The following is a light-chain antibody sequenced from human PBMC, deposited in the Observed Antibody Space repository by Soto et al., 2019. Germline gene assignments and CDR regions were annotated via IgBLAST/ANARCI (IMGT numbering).Light chain of an antibody. CDR3: QMYSRVIT. CDR1: QGIRNF. J-gene: IGKJ5*01. V-gene: IGKV1-27*01. Sequence: DIQMTQSPSSLSASVGDRVTITCRASQGIRNFLAWYQQKPGQVPKLLISAASTLESGVPSRFSGSGSGTDFTLTITSRQPEDVATYYCQMYSRVITFGQGTRLEIK. CDR2: AAS.